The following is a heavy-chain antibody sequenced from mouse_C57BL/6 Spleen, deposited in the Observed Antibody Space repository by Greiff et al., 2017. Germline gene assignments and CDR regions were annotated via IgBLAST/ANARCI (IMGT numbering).Heavy chain of an antibody. Sequence: QVHVKQSGPELVKPGASVKISCKASGYSFTSYYIHWVKQRPGQGLEWIGWIYPGSGNTKYNEKFKGKATLTADTSSSTAYMQLSSLTSEDSAVYYCARSVPYYYGSSYHFDYWGQGTTLTVSS. CDR1: GYSFTSYY. D-gene: IGHD1-1*01. CDR2: IYPGSGNT. CDR3: ARSVPYYYGSSYHFDY. V-gene: IGHV1-66*01. J-gene: IGHJ2*01.